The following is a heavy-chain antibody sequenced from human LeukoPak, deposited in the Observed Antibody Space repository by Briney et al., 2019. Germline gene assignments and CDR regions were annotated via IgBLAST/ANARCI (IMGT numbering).Heavy chain of an antibody. CDR2: IYYSGST. D-gene: IGHD3-16*02. CDR3: ARASRLYQAHP. V-gene: IGHV4-31*03. Sequence: PSQTLSLTCTVSGGSISSGGYYWRWIRQHPGKGLEWIGYIYYSGSTYYNPSLKSRVTISVDTSKNQFSLKLSSVTAADTAVYYCARASRLYQAHPWGQGTLVTVSS. CDR1: GGSISSGGYY. J-gene: IGHJ5*02.